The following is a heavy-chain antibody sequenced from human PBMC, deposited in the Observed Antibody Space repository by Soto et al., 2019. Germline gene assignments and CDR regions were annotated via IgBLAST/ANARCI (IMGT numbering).Heavy chain of an antibody. J-gene: IGHJ4*02. CDR3: ARRWVVVPMIDY. CDR1: GGSVSSGNHY. V-gene: IGHV4-61*01. Sequence: NPSETLSLTCTVSGGSVSSGNHYWSWIRQPPGKGLEWVGCVFNNGATTYNPSLKSRVTMSVDTSKNQFSLNLTSVTAADAAVYYCARRWVVVPMIDYWGQGTLVTVS. CDR2: VFNNGAT. D-gene: IGHD2-15*01.